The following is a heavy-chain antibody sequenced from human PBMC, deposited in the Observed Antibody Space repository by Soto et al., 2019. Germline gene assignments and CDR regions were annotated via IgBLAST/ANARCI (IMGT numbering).Heavy chain of an antibody. J-gene: IGHJ4*02. D-gene: IGHD5-18*01. Sequence: SETLSLTCTVSGDSISSYYWSWIRQPPGKELEWIGYIYYSGSTNYNPSLKSRVTISADTSKNQFSLNLSSVTAADTAVYYCARGRGYGYVYWGQGTLVTVSS. CDR3: ARGRGYGYVY. CDR1: GDSISSYY. CDR2: IYYSGST. V-gene: IGHV4-59*01.